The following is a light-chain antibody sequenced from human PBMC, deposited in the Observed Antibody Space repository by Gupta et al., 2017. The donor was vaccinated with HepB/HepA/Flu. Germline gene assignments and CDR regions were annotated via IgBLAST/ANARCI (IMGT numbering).Light chain of an antibody. Sequence: SYELTQPHSISVAPGQTARIICGGNKIGNKNVHWYQQKPGQAPILIIYRDGNRPSGIPERYSGSNSANTATLPSSSAQAGDDSYFSCQVWDSSTAVFGTGTKVTVL. J-gene: IGLJ1*01. CDR1: KIGNKN. CDR3: QVWDSSTAV. V-gene: IGLV3-9*01. CDR2: RDG.